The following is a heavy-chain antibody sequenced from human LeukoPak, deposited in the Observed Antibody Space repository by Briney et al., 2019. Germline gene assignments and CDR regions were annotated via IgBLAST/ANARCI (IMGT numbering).Heavy chain of an antibody. V-gene: IGHV3-7*05. CDR3: ARDQRYCSSSSCPWEPFDY. CDR1: GFTFSSYW. D-gene: IGHD2-2*01. J-gene: IGHJ4*02. CDR2: IKQDGSEK. Sequence: GGSLILSCAASGFTFSSYWMSWVRQAPGKGLEWVANIKQDGSEKYYVDSVKGRFTISRDNAKNSLYLQMNSLRAEDTAAYYCARDQRYCSSSSCPWEPFDYWGQGTLVTVSS.